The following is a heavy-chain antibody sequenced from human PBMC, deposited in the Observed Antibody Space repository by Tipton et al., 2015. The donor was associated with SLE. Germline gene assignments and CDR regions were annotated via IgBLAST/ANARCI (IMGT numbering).Heavy chain of an antibody. CDR3: AREGAPLDYGWRWFDP. V-gene: IGHV4-39*07. D-gene: IGHD4-17*01. CDR1: GGSMTWTSYY. J-gene: IGHJ5*02. CDR2: MYHSGTT. Sequence: TLSLTCTVSGGSMTWTSYYWAWIRQPPGKGLEWIGAMYHSGTTYYNPSLKSRVTISVDTSKNQFSLKLSSVTAADTAVYYCAREGAPLDYGWRWFDPWGQGTLVTVSS.